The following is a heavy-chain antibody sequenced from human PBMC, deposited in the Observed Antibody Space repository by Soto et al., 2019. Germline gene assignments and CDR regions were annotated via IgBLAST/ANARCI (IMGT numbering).Heavy chain of an antibody. V-gene: IGHV4-34*01. Sequence: PSETLSLTCAVYGGSFSGYYWSWIRQPPGKGLEWIGEINHSGSTNYNPSLKSRVTISVDTSKNQFSLKLSSVTAADTAVYYCARSPRRVSGMDVWGQGTTVTVS. CDR2: INHSGST. CDR3: ARSPRRVSGMDV. J-gene: IGHJ6*02. CDR1: GGSFSGYY.